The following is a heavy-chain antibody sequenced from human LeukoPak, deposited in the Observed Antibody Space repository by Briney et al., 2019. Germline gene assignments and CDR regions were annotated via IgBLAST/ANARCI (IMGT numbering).Heavy chain of an antibody. V-gene: IGHV3-15*01. CDR3: TTDALLWFGESGDP. CDR2: IKGKTDGGTT. CDR1: GFTFSSYE. Sequence: GGSLRLSCAASGFTFSSYEMNWVRQAPGKGLEWVGRIKGKTDGGTTHYAAPVKDRFTISRGDSKNTLYLQMNSLKTEDTAVYYCTTDALLWFGESGDPWGQGTLVTVSS. J-gene: IGHJ5*02. D-gene: IGHD3-10*01.